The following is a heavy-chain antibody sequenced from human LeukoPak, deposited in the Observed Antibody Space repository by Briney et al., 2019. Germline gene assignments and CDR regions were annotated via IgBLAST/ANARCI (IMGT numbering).Heavy chain of an antibody. D-gene: IGHD6-19*01. Sequence: ASVKVSCKASGYTFTSYYIHWLRQAPGQGLEWMGIINPSGGSTNYAQKFQGRVTMTRDTSTSTVYMELSSLRSEDTAVYYCARAYTVAGTWIFDYWGQGTLVTVSS. CDR1: GYTFTSYY. CDR3: ARAYTVAGTWIFDY. CDR2: INPSGGST. J-gene: IGHJ4*02. V-gene: IGHV1-46*01.